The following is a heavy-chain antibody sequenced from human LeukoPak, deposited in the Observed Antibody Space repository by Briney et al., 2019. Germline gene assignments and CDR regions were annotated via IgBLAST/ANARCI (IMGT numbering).Heavy chain of an antibody. V-gene: IGHV3-74*01. Sequence: GGSLRLSCAASGFTFSSYWMHWVRQAPGKGLVWVSRINSDGSSTSYADSVKGRFTISRDNAKNSLYLQMNSLRAEDTAVYYCATRVGATTYDYWGQGTLVTVSS. CDR3: ATRVGATTYDY. CDR1: GFTFSSYW. D-gene: IGHD1-26*01. CDR2: INSDGSST. J-gene: IGHJ4*02.